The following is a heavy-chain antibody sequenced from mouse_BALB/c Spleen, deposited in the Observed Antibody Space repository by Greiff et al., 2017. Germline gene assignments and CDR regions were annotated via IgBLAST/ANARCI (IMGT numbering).Heavy chain of an antibody. CDR3: AIITTAAWFAY. Sequence: EVKLMESGGGLVKPGGSLKLSCAASGFTFSSYAMSWVRQTPEKRLEWVATISSGGSYTYYPDSVKGRFTISRDNAKNTLYLQMSSLRSEDTAMYYCAIITTAAWFAYWGQGTLVTVSA. CDR2: ISSGGSYT. CDR1: GFTFSSYA. J-gene: IGHJ3*01. D-gene: IGHD1-2*01. V-gene: IGHV5-9-3*01.